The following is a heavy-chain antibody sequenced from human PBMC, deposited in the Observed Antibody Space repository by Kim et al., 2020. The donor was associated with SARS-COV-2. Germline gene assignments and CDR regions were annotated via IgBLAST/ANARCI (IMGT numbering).Heavy chain of an antibody. CDR3: ARENRIYYYGMDV. CDR2: TRNKANSYTT. V-gene: IGHV3-72*01. Sequence: GGSLRLSCAASGFTFSDHYMDWVRQAPGKGLEWVGRTRNKANSYTTEYATSVKGRFTISRDDSKNSLYLQMNSLKTEDTAVYYCARENRIYYYGMDVWG. J-gene: IGHJ6*02. CDR1: GFTFSDHY.